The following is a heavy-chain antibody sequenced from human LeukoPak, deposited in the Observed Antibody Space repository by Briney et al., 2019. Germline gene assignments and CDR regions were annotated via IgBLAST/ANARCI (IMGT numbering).Heavy chain of an antibody. D-gene: IGHD1-26*01. CDR3: AMAWRISGSYSGFAY. J-gene: IGHJ4*02. CDR1: GYTFTGYY. V-gene: IGHV1-2*06. CDR2: INPNSGGT. Sequence: ASVKVSCKASGYTFTGYYMHWVRQAPGQGLEWMGRINPNSGGTNYAQKFQGRVTMTRDTSISTAYMELSRLRSDDTAVYYCAMAWRISGSYSGFAYWGQGTLVTVSS.